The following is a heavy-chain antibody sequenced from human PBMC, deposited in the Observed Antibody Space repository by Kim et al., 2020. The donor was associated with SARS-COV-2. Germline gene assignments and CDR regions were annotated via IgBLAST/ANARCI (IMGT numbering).Heavy chain of an antibody. Sequence: TYSNPSLKIRVTISVGTSKNQFSLELSSVTAADTAVYYCARGTLGYYFDYWGQGTLVTVSS. D-gene: IGHD7-27*01. CDR3: ARGTLGYYFDY. CDR2: T. J-gene: IGHJ4*02. V-gene: IGHV4-30-2*04.